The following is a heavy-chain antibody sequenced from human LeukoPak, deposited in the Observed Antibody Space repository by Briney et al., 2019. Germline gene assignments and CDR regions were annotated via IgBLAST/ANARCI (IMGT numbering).Heavy chain of an antibody. CDR2: ISGSGSST. CDR1: GFTFSSYA. D-gene: IGHD4-23*01. V-gene: IGHV3-23*01. CDR3: ARDYGGIFDY. J-gene: IGHJ4*02. Sequence: GGSLRLSCVVSGFTFSSYAMSWVRQAPGKGLEWVSAISGSGSSTYYADSVKGRLTISRDNSKNTLYLQMNSLRAEDTAVFSCARDYGGIFDYWGQGPLVTVSS.